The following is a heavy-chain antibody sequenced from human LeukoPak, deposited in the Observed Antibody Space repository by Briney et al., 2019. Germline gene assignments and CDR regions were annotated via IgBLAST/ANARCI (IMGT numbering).Heavy chain of an antibody. V-gene: IGHV4-30-4*01. CDR1: GGSISSGDYY. CDR3: ARAIFGVVNPWFDP. Sequence: SETLSLTCTVSGGSISSGDYYWRWIRQPPGKGLEWIGYIYYSGSTYYNPSLKSRVTISVDRSKNQFSLKLSSVTAADTAVYYCARAIFGVVNPWFDPWGQGTLVTVSS. J-gene: IGHJ5*02. CDR2: IYYSGST. D-gene: IGHD3-3*01.